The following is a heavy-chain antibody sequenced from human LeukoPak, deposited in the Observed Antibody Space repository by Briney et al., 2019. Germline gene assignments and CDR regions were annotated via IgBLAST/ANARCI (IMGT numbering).Heavy chain of an antibody. J-gene: IGHJ4*02. Sequence: GLPLQISCKGSGYSFTSYWIGWVRPMPGNPLEWMGIIYPGDSDTRYSPSFQGQVTISADKSISTAYLQWSSLKASDTAMYYCARQVAGTGADYWGQGTLVTVSS. V-gene: IGHV5-51*01. CDR3: ARQVAGTGADY. CDR1: GYSFTSYW. D-gene: IGHD6-19*01. CDR2: IYPGDSDT.